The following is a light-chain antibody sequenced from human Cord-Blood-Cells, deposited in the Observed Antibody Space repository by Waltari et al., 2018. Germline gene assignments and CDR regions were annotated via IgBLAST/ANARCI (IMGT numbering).Light chain of an antibody. CDR2: AAS. CDR3: QQSYSTWT. CDR1: QSISSY. Sequence: DIQMTQSPSSLSASVGDRVTITCRASQSISSYLNWYQQNPGKAPKLLIYAASSLQSGVASRFSSSGAGTDFTLTISSLQPEDVATYYCQQSYSTWTFGQGTKVEIK. J-gene: IGKJ1*01. V-gene: IGKV1-39*01.